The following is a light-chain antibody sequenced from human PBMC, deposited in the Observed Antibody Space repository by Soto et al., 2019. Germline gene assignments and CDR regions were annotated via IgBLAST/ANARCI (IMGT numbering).Light chain of an antibody. CDR3: QQYDNLPLT. CDR1: QDITNY. CDR2: DAS. Sequence: DIQMTQSPSSLSASVGDRVTITCQASQDITNYLNWYQQKPGIAPKVLISDASNLEMGVPPRFSGSGSGTEFTLTISGLQPEDCATYYWQQYDNLPLTFGPGTQVEIK. V-gene: IGKV1-33*01. J-gene: IGKJ3*01.